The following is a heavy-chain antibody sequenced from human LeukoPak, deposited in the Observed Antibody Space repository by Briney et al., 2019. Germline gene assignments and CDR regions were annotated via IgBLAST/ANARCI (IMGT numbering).Heavy chain of an antibody. CDR3: VRLRRNSDTSGYYYYYDY. V-gene: IGHV3-21*01. D-gene: IGHD3-22*01. Sequence: GGSLRLSCAASGYTFSSYSINWVRQAPGKGLEWVSSISVRSNYIYYADSARGRFSISRDDARDSLYLQMNSLRAEDTAVYYCVRLRRNSDTSGYYYYYDYWGQGTLVTVSS. CDR1: GYTFSSYS. J-gene: IGHJ4*02. CDR2: ISVRSNYI.